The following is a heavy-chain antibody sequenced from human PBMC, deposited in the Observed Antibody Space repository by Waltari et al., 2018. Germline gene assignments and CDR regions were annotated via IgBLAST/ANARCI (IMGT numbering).Heavy chain of an antibody. J-gene: IGHJ6*02. Sequence: EVQLVESGGVVVQPGGSLRLSCAASGFTFDDYTMHWVRQAPGKGLEGVSLISWDGGSTYYDYPVKGRFTISRDNSKNSLYLQMNSLRTEDTALYYCAKDFGSSWYGRGYYYGMDVWGQGTTVTVSS. CDR1: GFTFDDYT. CDR3: AKDFGSSWYGRGYYYGMDV. V-gene: IGHV3-43*01. D-gene: IGHD6-13*01. CDR2: ISWDGGST.